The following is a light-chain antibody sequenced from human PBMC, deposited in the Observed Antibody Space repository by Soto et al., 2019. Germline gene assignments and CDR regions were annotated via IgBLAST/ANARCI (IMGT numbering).Light chain of an antibody. Sequence: IQMTQSPNTLSASVGDSVAVTCRASENVNGHLAWYQQKPGKAPKLLIYEASILESGVPSRFSGSGFGTEFTLTIRSLQPEDFATYYCKQSYSTPVTFGGGTKVDIK. V-gene: IGKV1-5*03. CDR1: ENVNGH. J-gene: IGKJ4*01. CDR3: KQSYSTPVT. CDR2: EAS.